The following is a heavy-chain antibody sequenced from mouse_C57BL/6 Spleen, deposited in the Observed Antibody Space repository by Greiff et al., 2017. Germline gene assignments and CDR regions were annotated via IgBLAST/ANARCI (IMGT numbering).Heavy chain of an antibody. J-gene: IGHJ4*01. CDR1: GYTFTSYW. D-gene: IGHD2-5*01. V-gene: IGHV1-52*01. CDR2: FDPSDREP. CDR3: ARPYSNCAAGAMDY. Sequence: VQLQQPGAELVRPGSSVKLSCKASGYTFTSYWLHWVKQRPIQGLEWIGNFDPSDREPPSNQKFKDKATLTVDKSSGTAYMQLSSLTSEDSAVYYCARPYSNCAAGAMDYWGQGTSVTVSS.